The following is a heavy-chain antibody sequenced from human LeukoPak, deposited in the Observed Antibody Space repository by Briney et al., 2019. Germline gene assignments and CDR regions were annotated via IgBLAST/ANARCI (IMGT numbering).Heavy chain of an antibody. D-gene: IGHD6-19*01. CDR1: GLSFSSYA. V-gene: IGHV3-23*01. CDR3: AKVGEQWLANYYYYYMDV. J-gene: IGHJ6*03. CDR2: ISGSGGST. Sequence: GGSLRLSCAASGLSFSSYAMSWVRQAAGKGLEWVSTISGSGGSTYYADSVKGRVTISRDNSKNTLSLQMNSLRAEDAAAYYCAKVGEQWLANYYYYYMDVWGKGTTVTISS.